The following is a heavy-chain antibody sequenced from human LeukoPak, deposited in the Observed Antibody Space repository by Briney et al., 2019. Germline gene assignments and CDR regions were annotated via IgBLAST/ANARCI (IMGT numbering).Heavy chain of an antibody. CDR3: ARAFGTDYYYYMDV. Sequence: GASVKVSCKASGYTFTSYDINWVRQATGQGLEWMGWMNPNSGNTGYAQKFQGRVTMTRNTSISTAYMELSSLRSEDTAVYYCARAFGTDYYYYMDVWGKGTTVTVSS. D-gene: IGHD1-7*01. CDR2: MNPNSGNT. J-gene: IGHJ6*03. CDR1: GYTFTSYD. V-gene: IGHV1-8*01.